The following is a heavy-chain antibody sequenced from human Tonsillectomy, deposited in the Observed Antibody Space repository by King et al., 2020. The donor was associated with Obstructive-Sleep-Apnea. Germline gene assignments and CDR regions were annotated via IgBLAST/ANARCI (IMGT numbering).Heavy chain of an antibody. Sequence: QLVQSGAEVKKPGESLRISCKGSGYSFTSYWISWVRQIPGKGLEWMGRIDPSDSYTNYSPSFQGHVTLSADKSISTAYLHWSSLKASDTAMYYCAVLTTVTTEAFNIWGQGTMVTVSS. V-gene: IGHV5-10-1*01. CDR1: GYSFTSYW. CDR2: IDPSDSYT. J-gene: IGHJ3*02. D-gene: IGHD4-17*01. CDR3: AVLTTVTTEAFNI.